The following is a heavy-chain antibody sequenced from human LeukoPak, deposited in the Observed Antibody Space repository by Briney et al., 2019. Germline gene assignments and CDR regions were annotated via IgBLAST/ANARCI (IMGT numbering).Heavy chain of an antibody. D-gene: IGHD3-10*02. J-gene: IGHJ4*02. V-gene: IGHV1-46*01. Sequence: ASVKVSCKASGYTFTSYYMHWVRQAPGQGLEWMGKINPSGGSTSYAQKFQARVTMTRDTSTSTVYMDLSSLRSEDTALYYCARFIFGFYFDYWGQGTLVTVSS. CDR2: INPSGGST. CDR3: ARFIFGFYFDY. CDR1: GYTFTSYY.